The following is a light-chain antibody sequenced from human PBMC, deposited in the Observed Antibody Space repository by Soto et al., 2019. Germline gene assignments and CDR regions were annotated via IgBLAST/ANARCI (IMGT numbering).Light chain of an antibody. CDR3: QQYGSSSFA. Sequence: EIVLTQSPGTLSVSPGERATLFCRARQSNSSTYLAWYQKKPGQAPRLLLYGAFNRATGIPDRFSGSGSGTDFTLTISRLEPEDCAFYYCQQYGSSSFAFGPGTKVEIK. CDR2: GAF. J-gene: IGKJ3*01. V-gene: IGKV3-20*01. CDR1: QSNSSTY.